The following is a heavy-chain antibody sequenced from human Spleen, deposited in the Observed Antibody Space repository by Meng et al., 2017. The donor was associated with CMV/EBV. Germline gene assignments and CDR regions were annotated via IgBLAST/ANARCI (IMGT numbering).Heavy chain of an antibody. D-gene: IGHD3-22*01. CDR2: IYHSGST. J-gene: IGHJ4*02. V-gene: IGHV4-38-2*02. CDR1: GYSISSGYY. CDR3: ARDPCYDSSGYYLDHY. Sequence: SETLSLTCTVSGYSISSGYYWGWIRQPPGQGLEWSGSIYHSGSTYYNPSLKSRVTISVDTSKNQLSLQLSSVTAGDTAVYYCARDPCYDSSGYYLDHYWGQGTQVTVSS.